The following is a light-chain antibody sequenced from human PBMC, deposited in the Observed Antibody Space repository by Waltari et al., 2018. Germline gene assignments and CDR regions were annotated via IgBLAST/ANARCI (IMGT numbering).Light chain of an antibody. CDR3: QHYKDYPWA. Sequence: DIQMTQAPSTLSASVGDRVTITCRASQSVSSLLAWYQQKPGKGPKPLIYKASSLESGVPSRFSGSGSGTEFTLTISSLQPDDFATYYCQHYKDYPWAFGQGTKVEIK. J-gene: IGKJ1*01. CDR1: QSVSSL. CDR2: KAS. V-gene: IGKV1-5*03.